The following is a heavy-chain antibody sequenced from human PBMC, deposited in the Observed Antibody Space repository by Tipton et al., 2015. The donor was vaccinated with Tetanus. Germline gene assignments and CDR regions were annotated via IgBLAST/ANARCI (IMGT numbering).Heavy chain of an antibody. J-gene: IGHJ4*02. CDR1: GYTFTNYG. CDR2: DSGYSGNT. CDR3: ARLVTQWLVPEDY. Sequence: QSGAEVKTPGASVKVSCKGSGYTFTNYGINWVRQAPGQGLEWMGWDSGYSGNTNYAQKLQGRVTMTTDTYTNTAYMELRSLTSDDTAVYFSARLVTQWLVPEDYWGQGTLVTVSS. V-gene: IGHV1-18*01. D-gene: IGHD6-19*01.